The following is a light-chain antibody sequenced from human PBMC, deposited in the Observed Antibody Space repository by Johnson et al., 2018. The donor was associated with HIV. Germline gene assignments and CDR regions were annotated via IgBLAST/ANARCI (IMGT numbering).Light chain of an antibody. J-gene: IGLJ1*01. Sequence: QSVLTQPPSVSAAPGQKVTISCSGSSSNIGNNYVSWYQQLPGTAPKLLISDNNKRPSGIPDRFSGSKSGTSATLVISGLQTGDEAAYYCVTWDTSLSAPYVFGTGTKVTVL. CDR2: DNN. V-gene: IGLV1-51*01. CDR3: VTWDTSLSAPYV. CDR1: SSNIGNNY.